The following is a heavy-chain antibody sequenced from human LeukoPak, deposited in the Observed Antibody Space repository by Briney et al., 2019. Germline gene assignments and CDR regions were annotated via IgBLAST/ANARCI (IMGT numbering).Heavy chain of an antibody. V-gene: IGHV3-23*01. CDR2: ISGSGGST. CDR3: ATGNYGSGSYDY. Sequence: GSLRLSCAASGFTFSSYAMSWVRQAPGKGLEWVSAISGSGGSTYYADSVKGRFTISRDNSKNTLYLQMNSLRAEDTAVYYCATGNYGSGSYDYWGQGTLVTVSS. CDR1: GFTFSSYA. D-gene: IGHD3-10*01. J-gene: IGHJ4*02.